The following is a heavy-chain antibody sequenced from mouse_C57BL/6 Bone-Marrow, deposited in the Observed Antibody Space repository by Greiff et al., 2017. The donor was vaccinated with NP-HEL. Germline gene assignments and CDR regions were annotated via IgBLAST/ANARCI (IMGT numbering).Heavy chain of an antibody. J-gene: IGHJ2*01. V-gene: IGHV5-16*01. D-gene: IGHD1-1*01. CDR1: GFTFSDYY. Sequence: EVKLVESEGGLVQPGSSMKLSCTASGFTFSDYYMAWVRQVPDKGLEWVANINYDGSSTYYLDSLKSRFIISRDNAKNILYLQMSSLKSEDTATYYCARDNYYGFDRWGQGTTLTVSS. CDR2: INYDGSST. CDR3: ARDNYYGFDR.